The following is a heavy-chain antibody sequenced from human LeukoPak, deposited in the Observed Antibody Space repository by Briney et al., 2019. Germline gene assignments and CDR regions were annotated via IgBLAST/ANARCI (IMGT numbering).Heavy chain of an antibody. CDR1: GGTFSSYA. D-gene: IGHD2/OR15-2a*01. V-gene: IGHV1-69*05. CDR2: IIPIFGTP. Sequence: SVKVSCKASGGTFSSYAISWVRQAPGQGPEWMGGIIPIFGTPSYAQKFQGRVTITTDESTSTDYMELSSLISEDTAVYYCARERSSNSFYMDVWGKGTTVTVSS. J-gene: IGHJ6*03. CDR3: ARERSSNSFYMDV.